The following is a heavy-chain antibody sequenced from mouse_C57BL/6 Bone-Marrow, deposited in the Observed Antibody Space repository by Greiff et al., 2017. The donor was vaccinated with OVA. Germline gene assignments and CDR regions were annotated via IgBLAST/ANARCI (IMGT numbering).Heavy chain of an antibody. CDR3: ARDLYDSRGFAY. J-gene: IGHJ3*01. CDR2: ISDGGSYT. D-gene: IGHD2-4*01. CDR1: GFTFSSYA. Sequence: DVKLVESGGGLVKPGGSLKLSCAASGFTFSSYAMSWVRQTPEKRLEWVATISDGGSYTYYPDNVKGRFTISRDNAKNNLYLQMSHLKSEDTAMYYCARDLYDSRGFAYWGQGTLVTVSA. V-gene: IGHV5-4*01.